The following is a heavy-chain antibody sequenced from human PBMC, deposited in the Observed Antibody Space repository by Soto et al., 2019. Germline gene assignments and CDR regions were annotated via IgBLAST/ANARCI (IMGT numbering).Heavy chain of an antibody. CDR2: IYYSGST. CDR3: ARDPNVDTAMGYFDY. J-gene: IGHJ4*02. D-gene: IGHD5-18*01. V-gene: IGHV4-59*01. CDR1: GGSIIRYY. Sequence: SETLSLTCTVSGGSIIRYYWSSIRQPPGKGLEWIGYIYYSGSTNYNPSLKSRVTISVDTSKNPFSLKLSSVTAADTAVYYCARDPNVDTAMGYFDYWGQGTLVTVSS.